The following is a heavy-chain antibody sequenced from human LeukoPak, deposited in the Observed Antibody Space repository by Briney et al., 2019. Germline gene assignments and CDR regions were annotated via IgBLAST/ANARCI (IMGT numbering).Heavy chain of an antibody. J-gene: IGHJ4*02. D-gene: IGHD2/OR15-2a*01. CDR3: ARAEAPDLLEYCTSTTCYLSDS. CDR2: INTYNGKT. Sequence: ASVKVSCKASGYTFTSYDTNWVRQATGQGLEWMGWINTYNGKTSYAQKLQGRVTMTTDTSTTTAYMELRSLTSDDTAVYYCARAEAPDLLEYCTSTTCYLSDSWGQGTLVTVSS. CDR1: GYTFTSYD. V-gene: IGHV1-18*01.